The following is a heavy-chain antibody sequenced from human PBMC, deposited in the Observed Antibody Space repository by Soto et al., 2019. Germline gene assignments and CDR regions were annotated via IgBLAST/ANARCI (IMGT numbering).Heavy chain of an antibody. J-gene: IGHJ4*02. Sequence: SETLSLTCTVSGGSISSYFWSWIRLPPGKGLEWIGYIYYSGSTKYNPSLKSRVTRSVDTSKNQFSLKLSAVSAADTAVYYCARDHYYDSTGYYDYWGQGTLVTVS. D-gene: IGHD3-22*01. V-gene: IGHV4-59*01. CDR1: GGSISSYF. CDR3: ARDHYYDSTGYYDY. CDR2: IYYSGST.